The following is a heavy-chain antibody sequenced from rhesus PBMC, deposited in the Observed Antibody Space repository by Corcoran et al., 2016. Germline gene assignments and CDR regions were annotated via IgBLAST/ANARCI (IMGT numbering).Heavy chain of an antibody. CDR1: GGSISGGYG. J-gene: IGHJ4*01. V-gene: IGHV4S7*01. CDR3: ARVCSSGWSGGYFDY. Sequence: QVQLQESGPGLLKPSETLSLTCAVSGGSISGGYGWGWIRHPPGKGLEWIGSIYSSSGNTYYNPSLKSRVTISTDTSKNQFSLKLSSVTAADTAVYYCARVCSSGWSGGYFDYWGQGVLVTVSS. D-gene: IGHD6S26*01. CDR2: IYSSSGNT.